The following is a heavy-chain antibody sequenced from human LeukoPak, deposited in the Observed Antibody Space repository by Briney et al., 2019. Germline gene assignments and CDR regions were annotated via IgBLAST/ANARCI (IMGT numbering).Heavy chain of an antibody. CDR1: GFTFSSYW. D-gene: IGHD2-15*01. CDR2: IKQDGSEK. CDR3: ARDYCSGGSCLYDY. V-gene: IGHV3-7*03. J-gene: IGHJ4*02. Sequence: PGGSLRLSCAASGFTFSSYWMSWVRQAPGKGLEWVANIKQDGSEKYYVDSVKGRFTISRDNAKNSLYLQMNSLRAEDTAVYYCARDYCSGGSCLYDYWGQATLVTVSS.